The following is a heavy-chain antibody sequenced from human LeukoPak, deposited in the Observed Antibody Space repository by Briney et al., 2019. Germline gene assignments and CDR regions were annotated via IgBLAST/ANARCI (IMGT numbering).Heavy chain of an antibody. V-gene: IGHV4-34*01. J-gene: IGHJ4*02. CDR2: INHSGST. CDR1: GFIFSSYE. D-gene: IGHD3-22*01. Sequence: GSLRLSRAASGFIFSSYEMNWVRQAPGKGLEWIGEINHSGSTNYNPSLKSRVTISVDTSKNQFSLKLSSVTAADTAVYYCARDGEIVVGPGYYFDYWGQGTLVTVSS. CDR3: ARDGEIVVGPGYYFDY.